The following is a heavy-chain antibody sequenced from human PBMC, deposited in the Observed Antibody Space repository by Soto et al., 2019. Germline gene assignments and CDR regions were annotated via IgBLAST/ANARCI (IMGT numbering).Heavy chain of an antibody. V-gene: IGHV4-31*02. CDR1: GGSISSGGYY. CDR3: ARAPGRMMNALRYYYGMDV. Sequence: QVQLQESGPGLVKPSETLSFTCNVSGGSISSGGYYWSWIRQLPGKGLEWIGYIYHRGGTYYNPALKRRITISVDTSKNQFSLKMTSVTAADTAVYFCARAPGRMMNALRYYYGMDVWGQGNTVTVS. CDR2: IYHRGGT. J-gene: IGHJ6*02. D-gene: IGHD2-8*01.